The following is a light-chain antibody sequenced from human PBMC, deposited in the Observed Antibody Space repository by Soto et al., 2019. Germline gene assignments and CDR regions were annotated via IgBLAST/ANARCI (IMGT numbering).Light chain of an antibody. CDR1: QGVSSA. V-gene: IGKV1-13*02. CDR2: IAS. CDR3: QQSKTYPWT. Sequence: AIQLTQSPSSLTASIGDRVTITCRASQGVSSALAWYQKKPGKPPDLLIYIASSLESGVPSRFSGSGSGTDFTLTISSLQPEDFATYYCQQSKTYPWTFGQGTKVEIK. J-gene: IGKJ1*01.